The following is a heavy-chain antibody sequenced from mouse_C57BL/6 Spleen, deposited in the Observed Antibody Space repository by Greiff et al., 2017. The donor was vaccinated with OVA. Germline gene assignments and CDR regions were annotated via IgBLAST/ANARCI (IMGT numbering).Heavy chain of an antibody. D-gene: IGHD1-2*01. CDR1: GYTFTDYE. CDR2: IDPETGGT. CDR3: TRRITTAGAMDY. J-gene: IGHJ4*01. V-gene: IGHV1-15*01. Sequence: QVQLQQSGAELVRPGASVTLSCKASGYTFTDYEMHWVKQTPVHGLEWIGAIDPETGGTAYNQKFKGKAILTADKSSSTAYMELRSLTSEDSAVYYCTRRITTAGAMDYWGQGTSVTVSS.